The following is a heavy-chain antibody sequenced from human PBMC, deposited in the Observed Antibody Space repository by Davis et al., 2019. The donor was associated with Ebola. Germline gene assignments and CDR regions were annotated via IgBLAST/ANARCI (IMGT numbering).Heavy chain of an antibody. V-gene: IGHV4-31*03. CDR3: AITPYYYYGMDV. CDR1: GGFVSSGGYY. Sequence: LRLSCTVSGGFVSSGGYYWSWIRQHPGKGLEWIGYIYYSGSTYYNPSLKSRVTISVDTSKNQFSLKLSSVTAADTAVYYCAITPYYYYGMDVWGQGTTVTVSS. J-gene: IGHJ6*02. CDR2: IYYSGST.